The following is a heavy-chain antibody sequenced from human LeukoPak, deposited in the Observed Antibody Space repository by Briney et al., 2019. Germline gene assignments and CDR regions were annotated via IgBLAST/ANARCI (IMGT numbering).Heavy chain of an antibody. CDR2: IYHTGST. CDR3: ARGPTRYYFDY. J-gene: IGHJ4*02. V-gene: IGHV4-59*01. Sequence: SETLSLTCTVSGGSITNYYWSWVRQPPGQGLEWIAYIYHTGSTNYNPSLKSRVTISIDTSKNQFSLNLSSVTGADTAIYYCARGPTRYYFDYWGQGTLVTVSS. CDR1: GGSITNYY.